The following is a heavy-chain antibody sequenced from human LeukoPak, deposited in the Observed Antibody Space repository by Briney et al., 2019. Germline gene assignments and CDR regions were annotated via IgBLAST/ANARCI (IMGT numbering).Heavy chain of an antibody. Sequence: GGFLRLSCAASGFTFSTYAMSWVRQAPGKGLEWVSAISGSGGGVYYADSVKGLFTISRDNSKNTLYLQMNSLRADDTALYYCAKGSSGWPEVGWGIDYWGQGTLVTVSS. J-gene: IGHJ4*02. CDR3: AKGSSGWPEVGWGIDY. CDR1: GFTFSTYA. D-gene: IGHD6-19*01. CDR2: ISGSGGGV. V-gene: IGHV3-23*01.